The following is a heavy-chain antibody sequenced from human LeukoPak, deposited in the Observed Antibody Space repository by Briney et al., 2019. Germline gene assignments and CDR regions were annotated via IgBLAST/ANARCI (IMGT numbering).Heavy chain of an antibody. Sequence: AGGSLRPSCAASGFTFSNYAMHWVRQAPGKGLEWVTVISYDGSNKHYADSVKGRFTISRDNSKNTLYLQMNSLRAEDTAVYYCVRDDYGDYGLLDYWGQGTLVTVSS. V-gene: IGHV3-30-3*01. CDR2: ISYDGSNK. J-gene: IGHJ4*02. CDR3: VRDDYGDYGLLDY. CDR1: GFTFSNYA. D-gene: IGHD4-17*01.